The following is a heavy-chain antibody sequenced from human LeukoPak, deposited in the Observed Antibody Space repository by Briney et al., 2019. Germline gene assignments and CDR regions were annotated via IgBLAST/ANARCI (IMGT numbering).Heavy chain of an antibody. CDR1: GFSFTTYW. CDR3: ARFGTAEGTLEDY. V-gene: IGHV3-7*01. J-gene: IGHJ4*02. CDR2: IKEDGSEK. Sequence: GGSLRLSCAASGFSFTTYWMSWVRQAPGKGLEWVANIKEDGSEKYYVDSMKGRFTISRDNAKNSLSLQMNSLRAEDTAVYYCARFGTAEGTLEDYWGQGTLVTVSS. D-gene: IGHD6-13*01.